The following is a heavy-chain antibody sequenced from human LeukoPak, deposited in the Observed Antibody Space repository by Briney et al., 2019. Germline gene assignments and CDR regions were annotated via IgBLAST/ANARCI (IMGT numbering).Heavy chain of an antibody. CDR3: VRDISGEKSFDY. Sequence: PGGSLRLSCAASGFTFSRYALHWVRQAPGKGLEWVAVMSHDGSNEYYADSVKGRFTISRDNSKNTLSLQMNSLRAEDTAVYYCVRDISGEKSFDYWRQGTLVTVSS. J-gene: IGHJ4*02. D-gene: IGHD3-10*01. CDR1: GFTFSRYA. CDR2: MSHDGSNE. V-gene: IGHV3-30*04.